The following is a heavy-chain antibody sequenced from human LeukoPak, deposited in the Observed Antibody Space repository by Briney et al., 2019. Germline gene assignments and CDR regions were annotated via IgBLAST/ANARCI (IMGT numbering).Heavy chain of an antibody. CDR3: ARTIFYYESTSYFSDAFDL. Sequence: GGSLRLSCAATGFTLTGHSMNWVRQAPGKGLDWVASISPTSTYIYYQDSVEGRFTISRDDAKNSLYLEMDSLRAEGTAVYYCARTIFYYESTSYFSDAFDLWGQGTMVTVSS. J-gene: IGHJ3*01. CDR2: ISPTSTYI. D-gene: IGHD3-22*01. V-gene: IGHV3-21*01. CDR1: GFTLTGHS.